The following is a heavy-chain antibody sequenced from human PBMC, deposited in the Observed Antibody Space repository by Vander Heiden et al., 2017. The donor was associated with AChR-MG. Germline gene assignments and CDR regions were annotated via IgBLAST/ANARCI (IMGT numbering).Heavy chain of an antibody. CDR2: IYTSGST. Sequence: QVQLQESGPGLVKPSETLSLTCTVSGGSISSYYWSWIRQPAGKGLEWIGRIYTSGSTNYNPSLKSRVTMSVDTSKNQFSLKLSSVTAADTAVYYCARDPTPGIAAAGTRDYWGQGTLVTVSS. D-gene: IGHD6-13*01. V-gene: IGHV4-4*07. J-gene: IGHJ4*02. CDR3: ARDPTPGIAAAGTRDY. CDR1: GGSISSYY.